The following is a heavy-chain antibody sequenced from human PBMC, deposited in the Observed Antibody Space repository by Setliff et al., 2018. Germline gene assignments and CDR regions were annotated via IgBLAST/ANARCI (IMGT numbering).Heavy chain of an antibody. D-gene: IGHD3-22*01. CDR2: IRSKADSYAT. CDR1: GFTFSGSA. V-gene: IGHV3-73*01. CDR3: TFARDGYDVFDI. J-gene: IGHJ3*02. Sequence: PGGSLRLSCAASGFTFSGSAVYWVRQASGRGLEWVGRIRSKADSYATAYAASVKARFTISRDDSKNTAYLQVNSLKPEDTAVYYCTFARDGYDVFDIWGQGTMGTV.